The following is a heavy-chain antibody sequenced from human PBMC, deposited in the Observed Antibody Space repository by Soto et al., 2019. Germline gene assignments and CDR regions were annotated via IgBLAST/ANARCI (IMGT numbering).Heavy chain of an antibody. J-gene: IGHJ6*03. CDR1: GFTFSSYG. CDR2: ISYDGSNK. CDR3: ANQPYYDFWSGYYSYMDV. D-gene: IGHD3-3*01. V-gene: IGHV3-30*18. Sequence: GGSLRLSCAASGFTFSSYGMHWVRQAPGKGLEWVAVISYDGSNKYYADSVKGRFTISRDNSKNTLYLQMNSLRAEDTAVYYCANQPYYDFWSGYYSYMDVWGKGTTVTVSS.